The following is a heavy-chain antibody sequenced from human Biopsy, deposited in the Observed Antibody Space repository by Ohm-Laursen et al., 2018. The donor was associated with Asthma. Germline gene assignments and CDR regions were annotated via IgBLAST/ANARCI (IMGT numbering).Heavy chain of an antibody. D-gene: IGHD2-2*01. V-gene: IGHV1-69*13. CDR1: GGTFSSNS. Sequence: SVKVSCKTSGGTFSSNSINWVRQAPGQGLEWMGRIIPIFGPTNYAQKFRGRVTISADDSTSTAYMELSSLSSEDTALYYCARGPEYVRSSGALDYWGQGTLVTVSS. J-gene: IGHJ4*02. CDR2: IIPIFGPT. CDR3: ARGPEYVRSSGALDY.